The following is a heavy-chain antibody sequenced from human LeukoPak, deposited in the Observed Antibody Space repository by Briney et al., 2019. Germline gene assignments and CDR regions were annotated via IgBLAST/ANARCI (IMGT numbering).Heavy chain of an antibody. V-gene: IGHV4-31*03. CDR1: GGSISSSSYY. J-gene: IGHJ4*02. CDR2: IYYSGST. CDR3: ASVPTGGYAYFDY. D-gene: IGHD5-12*01. Sequence: SETLSLTCTVSGGSISSSSYYWGWIRQPPGKGLEWIGYIYYSGSTYYNPSLKSRVTISVDTSKNQFSLKLSSVTAADTAVYYCASVPTGGYAYFDYWGQGTLVTVSS.